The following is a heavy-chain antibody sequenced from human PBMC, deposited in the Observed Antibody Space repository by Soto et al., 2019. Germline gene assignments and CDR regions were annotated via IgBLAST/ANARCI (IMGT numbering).Heavy chain of an antibody. CDR1: GFTFSSYW. CDR2: INSDGSST. J-gene: IGHJ6*02. D-gene: IGHD1-26*01. CDR3: ARQKGELGYYYYYGMDV. V-gene: IGHV3-74*01. Sequence: GGSLRLSCAASGFTFSSYWMHWVRQAPGKGLVWVSRINSDGSSTSYADSVKGRFTISRDNAKNTLYLQMNSLRAEDTAVYYCARQKGELGYYYYYGMDVWGQGTTVTVSS.